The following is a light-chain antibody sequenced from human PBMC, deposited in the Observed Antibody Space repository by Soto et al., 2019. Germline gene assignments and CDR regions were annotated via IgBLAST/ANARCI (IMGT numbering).Light chain of an antibody. Sequence: EIVLTQSPGTLSLSPGERATLSCRASQSVSSSYLAWYQQKPGQAPRLLIYGASSRATGIPDRFSGSGSGTVFTINIRRLEPEDFAVYYCQQYGSSPRYTFGQGTKLEIK. V-gene: IGKV3-20*01. J-gene: IGKJ2*01. CDR1: QSVSSSY. CDR2: GAS. CDR3: QQYGSSPRYT.